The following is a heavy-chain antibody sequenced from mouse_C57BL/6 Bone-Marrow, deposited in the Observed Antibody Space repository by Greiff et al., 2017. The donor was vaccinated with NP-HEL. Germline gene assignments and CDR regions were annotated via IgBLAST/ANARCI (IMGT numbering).Heavy chain of an antibody. D-gene: IGHD1-1*01. CDR1: GFSLTSYA. Sequence: VQLQESGPGLVAPSQSLSITCTVSGFSLTSYAISWVRQPPGKGLEWLGVIWTGGGTNYNSALKSRLSISKDNSKSQVFLKMNSLQTDDTARYYCAREDYYGSSPAWFADWGQGTLVTVSA. V-gene: IGHV2-9-1*01. J-gene: IGHJ3*01. CDR2: IWTGGGT. CDR3: AREDYYGSSPAWFAD.